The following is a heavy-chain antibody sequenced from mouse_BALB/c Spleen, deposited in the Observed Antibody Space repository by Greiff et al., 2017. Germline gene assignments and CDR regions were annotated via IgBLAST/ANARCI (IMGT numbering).Heavy chain of an antibody. CDR2: ISDGGSYT. CDR3: ARRGDYGGFDY. Sequence: EVKLVESGGGLVKPGGSLKLSCAASGFTFSDYYMYWVRQTPEKRLEWVATISDGGSYTYYPDSVKGRFTISRDNAKNNLYLQMSSLKSEDTAMYYCARRGDYGGFDYWGQGTTLTVSS. D-gene: IGHD2-4*01. CDR1: GFTFSDYY. J-gene: IGHJ2*01. V-gene: IGHV5-4*02.